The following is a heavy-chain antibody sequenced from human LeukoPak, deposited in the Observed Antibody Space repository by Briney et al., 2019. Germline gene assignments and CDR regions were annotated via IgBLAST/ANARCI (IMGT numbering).Heavy chain of an antibody. D-gene: IGHD3-3*01. CDR3: ARDSPADFWSGYSPGILSY. CDR1: GGSISSSSYY. J-gene: IGHJ4*02. Sequence: PSETLSLTCTVSGGSISSSSYYWGWIRQPPGKGLEWSGSIYYSGSTYYNPSLKSRVTMSVDTSKNQFSLKLSSVTAADTAVYYCARDSPADFWSGYSPGILSYWGQGTLVTVSS. V-gene: IGHV4-39*07. CDR2: IYYSGST.